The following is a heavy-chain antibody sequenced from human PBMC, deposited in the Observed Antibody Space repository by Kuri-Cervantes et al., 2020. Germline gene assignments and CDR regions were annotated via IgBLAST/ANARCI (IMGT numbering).Heavy chain of an antibody. Sequence: GESLKISCAASGFTFSSYWMSRVRQAPGKGLEWVANIKQDGSEKYYVDSVKGRFTISRDNSKNTLYLQMNSLRAEDTAVYYCAKSRQARLFDYWGQGTLVTVSS. CDR2: IKQDGSEK. V-gene: IGHV3-7*03. CDR1: GFTFSSYW. CDR3: AKSRQARLFDY. J-gene: IGHJ4*02. D-gene: IGHD6-13*01.